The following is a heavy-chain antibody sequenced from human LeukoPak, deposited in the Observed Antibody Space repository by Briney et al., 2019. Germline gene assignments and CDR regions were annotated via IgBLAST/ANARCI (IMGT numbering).Heavy chain of an antibody. CDR1: GSTVSSNY. D-gene: IGHD3-3*01. CDR3: ARDHYDFWSGYSGVNWFDP. V-gene: IGHV3-66*02. J-gene: IGHJ5*02. CDR2: IYSGGST. Sequence: PGGSLRLSCAASGSTVSSNYMSWVRQASGKGLEWVSVIYSGGSTYYADSVKGRFTISRDNSKNTLYLQMNSLRAEDTAVYYCARDHYDFWSGYSGVNWFDPWGQGTLVTVSS.